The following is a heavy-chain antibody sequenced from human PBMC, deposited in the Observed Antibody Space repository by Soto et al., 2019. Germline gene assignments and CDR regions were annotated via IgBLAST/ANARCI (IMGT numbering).Heavy chain of an antibody. CDR3: AKTQGYFDY. V-gene: IGHV3-23*01. Sequence: GGSLRLSCAASRFTFSNYAMSWVRQLPGKGLEWVSAIDNSAAYYADSVKGRFAISRDNSKNTLYLQMSSLRAEDTAVYYCAKTQGYFDYWGQGTLVTVSS. CDR2: IDNSAA. CDR1: RFTFSNYA. J-gene: IGHJ4*02.